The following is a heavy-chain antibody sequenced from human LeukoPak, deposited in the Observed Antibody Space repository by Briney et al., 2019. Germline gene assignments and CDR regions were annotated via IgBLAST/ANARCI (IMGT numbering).Heavy chain of an antibody. CDR3: ATRPYDIGRSWVDP. D-gene: IGHD3-9*01. CDR1: GGSISSGDYY. J-gene: IGHJ5*02. CDR2: IYYSGST. V-gene: IGHV4-30-4*01. Sequence: SETLSLTCTVSGGSISSGDYYWSWIRQPPGKGLEWIGYIYYSGSTYYNPSLKSRVTISVDTSKNQFSLKLSSVTAADTAVYYCATRPYDIGRSWVDPWGQGTLVTVSS.